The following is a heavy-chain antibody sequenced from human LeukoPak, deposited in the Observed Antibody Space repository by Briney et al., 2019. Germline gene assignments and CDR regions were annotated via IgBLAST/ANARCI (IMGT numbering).Heavy chain of an antibody. D-gene: IGHD2-15*01. CDR2: INHSGST. V-gene: IGHV4-34*01. J-gene: IGHJ1*01. CDR3: ASGPLHSSVQH. Sequence: PSETLSLTCAVYGGSFSGYYWSWIRQPPGKGLEWIGEINHSGSTHYNPSLKSRVTISVDTSKNQFSLKLSSVTAADTAVYYCASGPLHSSVQHWGQGTLVTVSS. CDR1: GGSFSGYY.